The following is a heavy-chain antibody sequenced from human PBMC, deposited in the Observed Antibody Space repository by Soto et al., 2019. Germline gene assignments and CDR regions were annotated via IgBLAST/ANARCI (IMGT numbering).Heavy chain of an antibody. Sequence: GGSLRLACAASGLTFSSYWMSWVRQAPGKGLEWVANIKQDGSEKYYVDSVKGRFTISRDNAKNSLYLQMNSLRAEDTAVYYCARVTTYYYDSSGSDVWGQRTTVTVSS. V-gene: IGHV3-7*01. D-gene: IGHD3-22*01. CDR3: ARVTTYYYDSSGSDV. J-gene: IGHJ6*02. CDR2: IKQDGSEK. CDR1: GLTFSSYW.